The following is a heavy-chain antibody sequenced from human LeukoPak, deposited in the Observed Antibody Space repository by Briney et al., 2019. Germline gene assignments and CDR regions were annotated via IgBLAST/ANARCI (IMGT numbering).Heavy chain of an antibody. V-gene: IGHV1-2*02. Sequence: ASVKVSCKASGYTLTGYYMHWVRQAPGQGLEWMGWINPNSGGTNYAQKFQGRVTMTRDTSITTAYMELSRLRSDDTAVYYCARVKGSSWYMNWFDPWGQGTLVTVSS. J-gene: IGHJ5*02. CDR1: GYTLTGYY. CDR3: ARVKGSSWYMNWFDP. CDR2: INPNSGGT. D-gene: IGHD6-13*01.